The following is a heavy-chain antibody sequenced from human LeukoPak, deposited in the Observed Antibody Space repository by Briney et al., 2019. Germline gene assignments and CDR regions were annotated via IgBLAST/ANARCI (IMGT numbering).Heavy chain of an antibody. D-gene: IGHD2-15*01. CDR3: ARDRIVVANYYFYYYGMDV. CDR1: GYSISSGYY. J-gene: IGHJ6*04. V-gene: IGHV4-38-2*02. CDR2: IYHSGST. Sequence: SETLSLTCAVSGYSISSGYYWGWIRQPPGKGLEWFGSIYHSGSTYYNPSLKSRVTISVDTSKNQFSLKLSSVTAADTAVYYCARDRIVVANYYFYYYGMDVWGKGTTATVSS.